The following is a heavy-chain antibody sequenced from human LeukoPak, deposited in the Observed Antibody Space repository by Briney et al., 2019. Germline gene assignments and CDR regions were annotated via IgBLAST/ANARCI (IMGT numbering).Heavy chain of an antibody. CDR1: GDTFIGYY. J-gene: IGHJ6*03. CDR3: ARDSSGYCSSTSCYAERLFGAARLYYYYMDV. Sequence: GASVKVSCKASGDTFIGYYMHWVRQAPGQGLEWVGWINPNSGDTNTAQKFQGRVTMTRDTSISTAYMELSRLRSNDTAVYYCARDSSGYCSSTSCYAERLFGAARLYYYYMDVWGKGTTVTVSS. V-gene: IGHV1-2*02. CDR2: INPNSGDT. D-gene: IGHD2-2*01.